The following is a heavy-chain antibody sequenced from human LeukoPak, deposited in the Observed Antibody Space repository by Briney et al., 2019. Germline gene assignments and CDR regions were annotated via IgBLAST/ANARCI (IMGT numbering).Heavy chain of an antibody. Sequence: GASVKVSCKASGYTFTSYDINWVRQATGQGLEWMGWMNPNSGNTGYAQKFQGRVTMTRNTSISTAYMELSSLRADDTAVYYCVKKGQADDDGKPDWGQGTLVTVSS. CDR2: MNPNSGNT. D-gene: IGHD1-1*01. J-gene: IGHJ4*02. CDR3: VKKGQADDDGKPD. V-gene: IGHV1-8*01. CDR1: GYTFTSYD.